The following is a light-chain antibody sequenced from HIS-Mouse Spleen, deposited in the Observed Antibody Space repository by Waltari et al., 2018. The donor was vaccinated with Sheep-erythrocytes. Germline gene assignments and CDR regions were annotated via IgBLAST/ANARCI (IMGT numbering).Light chain of an antibody. J-gene: IGLJ3*02. CDR3: CSYAGSSTPWV. CDR1: SIDVGSYHL. Sequence: QSALTQPASVSGSPGQSITISCTGTSIDVGSYHLVSWYQQHPGKAPKLMIYEGSKRPSGVSNRFSGSKSGNTASLTISGLQAEDEADYYCCSYAGSSTPWVFGGGTKLTVL. CDR2: EGS. V-gene: IGLV2-23*01.